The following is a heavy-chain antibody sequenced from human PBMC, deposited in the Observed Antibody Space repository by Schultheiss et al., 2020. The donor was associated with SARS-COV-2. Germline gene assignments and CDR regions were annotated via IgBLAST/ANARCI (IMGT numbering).Heavy chain of an antibody. CDR3: ARLGVRFLEWLPVY. CDR1: GGSISSYY. CDR2: IYYSGST. V-gene: IGHV4-59*12. Sequence: SQTLSLTCTVSGGSISSYYWSWIRQPPGKGLEWIGYIYYSGSTNYNPSLKSRVTISVDTSKNQFSLKLSSVTAEDTAVYYCARLGVRFLEWLPVYWGQGTLVTVSS. D-gene: IGHD3-3*01. J-gene: IGHJ4*02.